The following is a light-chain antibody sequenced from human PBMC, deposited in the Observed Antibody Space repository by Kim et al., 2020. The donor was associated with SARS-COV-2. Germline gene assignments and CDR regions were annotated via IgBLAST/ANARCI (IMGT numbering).Light chain of an antibody. J-gene: IGLJ1*01. Sequence: SVALGQTARITCGGNNIGSKNVHGYQQKPGQAPVLVIYRDSNRPSGIPERFSGSNSGNTATLTISRAQAGDEADYYCQVWDSSTAVFGTGTKVTVL. CDR3: QVWDSSTAV. CDR1: NIGSKN. CDR2: RDS. V-gene: IGLV3-9*01.